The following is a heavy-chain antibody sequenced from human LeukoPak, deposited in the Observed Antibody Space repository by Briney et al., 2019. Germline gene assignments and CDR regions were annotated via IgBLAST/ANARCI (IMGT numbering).Heavy chain of an antibody. CDR3: AKDLRMGGSGSYYPDY. V-gene: IGHV3-74*01. CDR2: INSDGSST. Sequence: GGSRRLSCAASGFTFSSYWMHWVRQAPGKGLVWVSRINSDGSSTSYADSVKGRFTISRDNAKNTLYLQMNSLRAEDTAVHYCAKDLRMGGSGSYYPDYWGQGTLVTVSS. CDR1: GFTFSSYW. D-gene: IGHD3-10*01. J-gene: IGHJ4*02.